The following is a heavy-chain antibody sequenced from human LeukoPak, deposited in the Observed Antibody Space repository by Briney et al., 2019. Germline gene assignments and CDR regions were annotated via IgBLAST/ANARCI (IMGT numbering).Heavy chain of an antibody. J-gene: IGHJ6*02. CDR3: ARLTRLAPVGTTYYHSLDV. CDR1: GGSISGHY. Sequence: SETLSLTCTVSGGSISGHYWSWIRQPPGKGLEWIGHIYYTGVINYDPSLKSRVTMLVDTSENQFSLKVTSVTAADTAVYYCARLTRLAPVGTTYYHSLDVWGQGSTVTVSS. D-gene: IGHD2-2*01. V-gene: IGHV4-59*08. CDR2: IYYTGVI.